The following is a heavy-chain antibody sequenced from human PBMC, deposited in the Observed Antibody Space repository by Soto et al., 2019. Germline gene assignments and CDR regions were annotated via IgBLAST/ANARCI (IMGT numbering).Heavy chain of an antibody. CDR1: GDSISSSNW. D-gene: IGHD2-2*01. V-gene: IGHV4-4*02. CDR3: ARVRQYCSATSCYLDP. J-gene: IGHJ5*02. Sequence: SETLSLTCAVSGDSISSSNWWHLVRQPPGKGLEWIGEIHHSGTTNYNPSLKSRVAISVDRSKNQFSLKLNSVTAADTAVYYCARVRQYCSATSCYLDPWGQGTLVTVSS. CDR2: IHHSGTT.